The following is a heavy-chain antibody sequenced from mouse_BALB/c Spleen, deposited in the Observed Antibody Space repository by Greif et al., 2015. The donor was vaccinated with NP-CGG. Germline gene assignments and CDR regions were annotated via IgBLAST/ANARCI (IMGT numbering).Heavy chain of an antibody. J-gene: IGHJ3*01. CDR2: IWTGGST. V-gene: IGHV2-9*02. CDR1: GFSLTSYG. CDR3: ASLDAY. Sequence: VKLVESGPGLVAPSQSLSITCTVSGFSLTSYGVHWVRQPPGKGLEWLGVIWTGGSTNYNSALMSRLSISEDNSKSXVFLKMNRPQTYYPAMYFCASLDAYWGQGTLVTVSA.